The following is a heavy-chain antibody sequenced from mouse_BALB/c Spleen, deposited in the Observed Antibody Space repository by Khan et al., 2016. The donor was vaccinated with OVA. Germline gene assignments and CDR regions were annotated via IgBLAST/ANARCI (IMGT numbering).Heavy chain of an antibody. J-gene: IGHJ4*01. Sequence: VQLKESGAELVKPGASVKLSCTASGFNIKDTYIHWVKQRPEQGLEWIGRIDPANGHTKYDPKFLGKAIITADTSSNTAYLQLSSLTSEDTAVYYCARRRGNYEAYDMDYWGQGTSVTVSS. V-gene: IGHV14-3*02. CDR3: ARRRGNYEAYDMDY. D-gene: IGHD2-1*01. CDR2: IDPANGHT. CDR1: GFNIKDTY.